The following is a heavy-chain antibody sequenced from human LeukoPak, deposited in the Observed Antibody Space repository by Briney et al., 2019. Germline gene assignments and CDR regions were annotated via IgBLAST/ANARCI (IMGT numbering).Heavy chain of an antibody. CDR2: INHRGSS. Sequence: SETLSLTCAVYGESFSAYFWNWIRQAPGKPLEYIGEINHRGSSHYNPSLKTRVTLSVDTSKNQFSLKLTSVTAADTAVYFCARGGSFDGYCSAGACDAGYYDSWGQGTPVTVSS. J-gene: IGHJ4*02. CDR3: ARGGSFDGYCSAGACDAGYYDS. V-gene: IGHV4-34*01. CDR1: GESFSAYF. D-gene: IGHD2-15*01.